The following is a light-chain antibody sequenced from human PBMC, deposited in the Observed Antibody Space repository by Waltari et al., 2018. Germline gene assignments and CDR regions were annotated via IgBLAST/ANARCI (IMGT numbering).Light chain of an antibody. V-gene: IGKV1-39*01. CDR2: ASS. CDR1: QSITIY. J-gene: IGKJ1*01. Sequence: DIQMTQSPSSLSTSLGDRVTISCRASQSITIYLNWYHQKPGKAPELLIYASSHLQSRVPSRFSGSGSGTDFTLTISSMQPEDFGNYYCQQTDSTPWTFGQGTKVEIK. CDR3: QQTDSTPWT.